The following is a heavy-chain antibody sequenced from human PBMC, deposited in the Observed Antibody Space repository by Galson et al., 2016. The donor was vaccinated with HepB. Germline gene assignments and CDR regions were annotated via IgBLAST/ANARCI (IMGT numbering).Heavy chain of an antibody. Sequence: SLRLSCAASGFPFNIYAMSWVRQAPGKGLEWVSAISGSGGATYYADSVRGRFTISRDNPRTTLYQQMDSLRADDTAIYYCARDTYGSFDPWGQGALVTVSS. CDR1: GFPFNIYA. V-gene: IGHV3-23*01. D-gene: IGHD3-10*01. CDR3: ARDTYGSFDP. CDR2: ISGSGGAT. J-gene: IGHJ5*02.